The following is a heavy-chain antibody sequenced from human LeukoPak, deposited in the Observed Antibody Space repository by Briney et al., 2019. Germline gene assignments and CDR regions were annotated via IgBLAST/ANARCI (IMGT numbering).Heavy chain of an antibody. CDR2: ISSDGSDK. Sequence: PGGSLRLSCTASGFTFSSYGMHWVRQAPGKGLEWVAVISSDGSDKYYADSVKGRFTVSRDNSKNTLYLQVNTLRTEDTAVYYCAKDSSNWALDYWGQGTLVTVSS. D-gene: IGHD7-27*01. V-gene: IGHV3-30*18. CDR3: AKDSSNWALDY. J-gene: IGHJ4*02. CDR1: GFTFSSYG.